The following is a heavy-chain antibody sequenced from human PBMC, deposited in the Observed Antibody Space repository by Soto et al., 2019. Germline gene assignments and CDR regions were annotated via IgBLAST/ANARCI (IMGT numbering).Heavy chain of an antibody. CDR2: VHHSWGS. CDR1: GGSISSYY. Sequence: QVQLQESGPGLVKPSETLSLSCTVSGGSISSYYWSWFRQSPGKRMEWIGYVHHSWGSSYNPSLRSRVALSLDSSKSQFSLTVTSVTAPATAGYYCARKGFGPLHGLVDVWGQGTTVTVSS. V-gene: IGHV4-59*08. CDR3: ARKGFGPLHGLVDV. J-gene: IGHJ6*02. D-gene: IGHD3-10*01.